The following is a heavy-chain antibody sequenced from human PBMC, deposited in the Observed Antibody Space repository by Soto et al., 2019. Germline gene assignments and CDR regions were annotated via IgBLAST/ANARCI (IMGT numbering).Heavy chain of an antibody. CDR1: GFVFSDYG. CDR3: AKEGPGGGRHFYYGMDV. V-gene: IGHV3-30*18. CDR2: ITNDGNNE. D-gene: IGHD1-26*01. J-gene: IGHJ6*02. Sequence: LVESGGGVVQPGRSLRLSCAASGFVFSDYGMHWVRQAPGKGLECVALITNDGNNEYYRESVKGRFSISRGRSTNTVDLLMNSLRPEDTGVYYCAKEGPGGGRHFYYGMDVWGQGTTVTVSS.